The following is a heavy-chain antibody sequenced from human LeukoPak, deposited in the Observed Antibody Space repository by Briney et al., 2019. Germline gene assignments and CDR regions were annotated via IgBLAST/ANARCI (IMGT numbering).Heavy chain of an antibody. CDR2: IYHSGST. D-gene: IGHD3-22*01. Sequence: PSETLSLTCAVSGGSISSGGYAWSWIRQPPGKGLDWVGYIYHSGSTYYNPSLKSRVTISVDRSKNQFSLKLSSVTAADTAVYYCARAMTDSSGYYPYYFDYWGQGTLVTVSS. CDR1: GGSISSGGYA. J-gene: IGHJ4*02. V-gene: IGHV4-30-2*01. CDR3: ARAMTDSSGYYPYYFDY.